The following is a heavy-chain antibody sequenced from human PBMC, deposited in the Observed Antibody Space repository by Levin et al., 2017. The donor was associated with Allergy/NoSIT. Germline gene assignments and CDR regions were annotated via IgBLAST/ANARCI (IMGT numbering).Heavy chain of an antibody. CDR2: IINSGVGT. J-gene: IGHJ4*02. CDR1: GFTFNNYA. D-gene: IGHD6-19*01. V-gene: IGHV3-23*01. Sequence: RGESLKISCAASGFTFNNYAMSWVRQAPGKGLEWVSAIINSGVGTYYADSVKGRFTISRDNSKNTMYLQMNSLRAEDTAVYFCAKDAIRGSDQAYYCDYWGQGTLVTASS. CDR3: AKDAIRGSDQAYYCDY.